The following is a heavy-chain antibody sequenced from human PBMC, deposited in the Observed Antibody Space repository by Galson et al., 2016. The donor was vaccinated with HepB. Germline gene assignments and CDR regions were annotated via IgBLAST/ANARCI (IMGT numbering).Heavy chain of an antibody. CDR2: ITGSGGST. D-gene: IGHD3-16*01. J-gene: IGHJ4*02. V-gene: IGHV3-23*01. CDR3: AKDLAVRVGGYYFDY. CDR1: GFTFSSYA. Sequence: SLRLSCAASGFTFSSYAMSWVRQAPGKGLEWVSVITGSGGSTYYADSVKGRFTISRDNSKNTLYLQMNSLRAEDTAVYYCAKDLAVRVGGYYFDYWGQGTLVTVSS.